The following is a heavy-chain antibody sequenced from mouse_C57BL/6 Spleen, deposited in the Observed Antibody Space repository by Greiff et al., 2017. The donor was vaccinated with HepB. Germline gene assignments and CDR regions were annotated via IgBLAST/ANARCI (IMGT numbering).Heavy chain of an antibody. Sequence: QVQLKESGAELVRPGASVKLSCKASGYTFTDYYINWVKQRPGQGLEWIARIYPGSGNTYYNEKFKGKATLTAEKSSSTAYMQLSSLTSEDSAVYFCARRGHWDAMDYWGQGTSVTVSS. CDR2: IYPGSGNT. V-gene: IGHV1-76*01. CDR3: ARRGHWDAMDY. CDR1: GYTFTDYY. J-gene: IGHJ4*01. D-gene: IGHD4-1*01.